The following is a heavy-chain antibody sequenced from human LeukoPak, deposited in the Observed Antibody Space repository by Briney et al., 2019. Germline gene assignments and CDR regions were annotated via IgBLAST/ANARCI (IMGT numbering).Heavy chain of an antibody. CDR3: ARELTYGDYYYGMDV. Sequence: GGSLRLSCAASGFTFSDYSMNWVRQAPGKGLEWVSSISSRSAYIHYTDSVKGRFTISRDNAKNSLYLQMNSLRAEDTAVYYCARELTYGDYYYGMDVWGQGTTVTVSS. D-gene: IGHD4-17*01. J-gene: IGHJ6*02. CDR1: GFTFSDYS. V-gene: IGHV3-21*01. CDR2: ISSRSAYI.